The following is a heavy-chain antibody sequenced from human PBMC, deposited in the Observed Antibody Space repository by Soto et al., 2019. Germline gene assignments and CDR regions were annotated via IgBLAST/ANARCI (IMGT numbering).Heavy chain of an antibody. J-gene: IGHJ6*02. D-gene: IGHD2-15*01. CDR2: ISSDGSNK. CDR3: AKDLDCRGGTCYSSDYYYYGMDV. CDR1: GFTFSSYG. V-gene: IGHV3-30*18. Sequence: QVQLVESGGGVVQPGRSLRLSCAASGFTFSSYGVHWVRQAPGKGLGWVADISSDGSNKDYADSVKGRFTISRDNSKNTLYLQMNSLRAEATAVYYCAKDLDCRGGTCYSSDYYYYGMDVWGQGTTVTVSS.